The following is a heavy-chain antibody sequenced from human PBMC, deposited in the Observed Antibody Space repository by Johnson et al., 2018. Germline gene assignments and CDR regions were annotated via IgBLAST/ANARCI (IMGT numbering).Heavy chain of an antibody. D-gene: IGHD2-2*01. CDR1: GGSISSYY. CDR3: ARDLVVVVPAAIHYYGMDV. V-gene: IGHV4-59*01. Sequence: QVQLQESGPGLVKPSETLSLTCTVSGGSISSYYWSWIRQPPGKGMEWIGYIYYSGSTNYNPSLKSRVTISVDTSKNQFSLKLSSVTAADTAVYYCARDLVVVVPAAIHYYGMDVWGQGTTVTVSS. J-gene: IGHJ6*02. CDR2: IYYSGST.